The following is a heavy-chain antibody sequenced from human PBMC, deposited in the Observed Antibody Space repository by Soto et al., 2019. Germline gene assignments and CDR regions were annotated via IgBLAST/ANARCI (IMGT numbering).Heavy chain of an antibody. Sequence: EVQLLESGGGLVQPGGSLRLSCVASGSSFSSYAMNWVRQAPGKGLEWVSSISGPGSITYYADSVKGRFTISRDNSKDTLYMQMNSLRVEDTAVYYCAKGGFWVHYGMDVWGQGTTVTVSS. CDR3: AKGGFWVHYGMDV. CDR1: GSSFSSYA. V-gene: IGHV3-23*01. CDR2: ISGPGSIT. D-gene: IGHD3-16*01. J-gene: IGHJ6*02.